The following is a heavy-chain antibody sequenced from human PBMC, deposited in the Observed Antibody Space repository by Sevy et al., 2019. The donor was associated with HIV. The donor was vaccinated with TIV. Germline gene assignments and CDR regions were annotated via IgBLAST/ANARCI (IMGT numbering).Heavy chain of an antibody. CDR2: IFSRGNI. V-gene: IGHV4-59*01. J-gene: IGHJ3*01. Sequence: SETLSLTCTVSGDLIDAYYWTWIRQPPGKGLEWIGYIFSRGNINYNPSLKGRPTLSLDPSKFQFSLKLTSMTAADTAMYYCARSRDSGFYSALGLWGQGTMVTVSS. CDR3: ARSRDSGFYSALGL. D-gene: IGHD4-4*01. CDR1: GDLIDAYY.